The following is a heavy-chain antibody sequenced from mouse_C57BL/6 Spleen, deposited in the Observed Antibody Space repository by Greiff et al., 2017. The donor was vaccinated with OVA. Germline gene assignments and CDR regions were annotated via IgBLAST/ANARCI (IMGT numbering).Heavy chain of an antibody. J-gene: IGHJ2*01. V-gene: IGHV5-17*01. CDR1: GFTFSDYG. CDR2: ISSGRSTI. D-gene: IGHD1-1*02. CDR3: ARRVGYYFDY. Sequence: EVKVEESGGGLVKPGGSLKLSCAASGFTFSDYGMHWVRQAPEKGLEWVAYISSGRSTIYYADTVKGRFTISRDNAKNTLFLQMTRLRSEDTAMYYCARRVGYYFDYWGQGTTLTVSS.